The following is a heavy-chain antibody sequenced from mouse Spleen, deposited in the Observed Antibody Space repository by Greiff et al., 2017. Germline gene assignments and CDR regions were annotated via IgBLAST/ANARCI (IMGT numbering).Heavy chain of an antibody. D-gene: IGHD1-1*01. J-gene: IGHJ4*01. V-gene: IGHV1-18*01. CDR1: GYTFTDYN. Sequence: VQLKQSGPELVKPGASVKIPCKASGYTFTDYNMDWVKQSHGKSLEWIGDINPNNGGTIYNQKFKGKATLTVVKSSSTAYMELRSLTSEDTAVYYCARDYGSSYNYAMDYWGQGTSVTVSS. CDR2: INPNNGGT. CDR3: ARDYGSSYNYAMDY.